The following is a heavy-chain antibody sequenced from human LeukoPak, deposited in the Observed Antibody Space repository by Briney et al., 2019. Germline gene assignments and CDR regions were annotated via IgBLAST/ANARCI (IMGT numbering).Heavy chain of an antibody. CDR3: AREVSEGFDF. V-gene: IGHV3-21*01. CDR2: ISSSSSYM. D-gene: IGHD3-22*01. Sequence: GGSLRLSCAASGFTFSSYSMNWVRQAPGKGLEWVSSISSSSSYMYYADSVKGRFTISRDNAKNLLYLQMNSLRAEDTALYYCAREVSEGFDFWGQGTLVTVSS. CDR1: GFTFSSYS. J-gene: IGHJ4*02.